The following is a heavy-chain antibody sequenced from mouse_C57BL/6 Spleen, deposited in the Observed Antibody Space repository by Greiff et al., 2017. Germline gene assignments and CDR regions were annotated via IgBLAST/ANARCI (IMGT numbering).Heavy chain of an antibody. J-gene: IGHJ2*01. CDR1: GYTFTDYE. CDR3: TRAGAYFDY. Sequence: VQLQESGAELVRPGASVTLSCKASGYTFTDYEMHWVKQTPVHGLEWIGAIDPETGGTAYNQKFKGKAILTADKSSSTAYMELRGLTSEDSAVYYCTRAGAYFDYWGQGTTLTVSS. CDR2: IDPETGGT. V-gene: IGHV1-15*01.